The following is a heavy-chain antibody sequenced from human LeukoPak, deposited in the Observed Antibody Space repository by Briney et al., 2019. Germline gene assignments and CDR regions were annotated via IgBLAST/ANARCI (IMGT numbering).Heavy chain of an antibody. Sequence: GGSLRLSCATSGFTFSYYTMNWVRQAPGKGLEWVSSISSGSAYIYYADAVKGRFTISRDNAKNSLYLQMNSLRAEDTAFYYCARDDEANKGGHYWGQGTLVSVSS. J-gene: IGHJ4*02. CDR2: ISSGSAYI. CDR3: ARDDEANKGGHY. V-gene: IGHV3-21*01. CDR1: GFTFSYYT. D-gene: IGHD2/OR15-2a*01.